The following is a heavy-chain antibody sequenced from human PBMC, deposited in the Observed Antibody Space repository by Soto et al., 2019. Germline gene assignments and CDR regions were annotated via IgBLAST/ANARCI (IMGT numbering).Heavy chain of an antibody. Sequence: EVQLLESGGGLVQPGGSLRLSCAASGFTFSIYAMSWVRQAPGKGLEWVSAISGSGGSIYFANSVKSRFTISRDNSKDTMYLQMNSLRAEDTAVYYCAITPYCGDDCRAGTFRFFDLWGRGTLVTVSS. CDR2: ISGSGGSI. CDR1: GFTFSIYA. J-gene: IGHJ2*01. D-gene: IGHD2-21*02. V-gene: IGHV3-23*01. CDR3: AITPYCGDDCRAGTFRFFDL.